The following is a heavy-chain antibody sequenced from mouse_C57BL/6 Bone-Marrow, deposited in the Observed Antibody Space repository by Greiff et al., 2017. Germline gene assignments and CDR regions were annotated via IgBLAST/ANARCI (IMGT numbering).Heavy chain of an antibody. CDR2: ISDGGSYT. D-gene: IGHD2-5*01. CDR1: GFTFSSYA. CDR3: ARDPHYSNYEGFAY. Sequence: EVKLEESGGGLVKPGGSLKLSCAASGFTFSSYAMSWVRQTPEKRLEWVATISDGGSYTYYPDNVQGRFTISRDNAKNNLYLQMSHLKSEDTAMYYCARDPHYSNYEGFAYWGQGPLVTVSA. J-gene: IGHJ3*01. V-gene: IGHV5-4*01.